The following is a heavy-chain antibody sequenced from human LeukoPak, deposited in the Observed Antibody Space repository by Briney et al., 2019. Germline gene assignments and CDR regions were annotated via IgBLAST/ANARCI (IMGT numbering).Heavy chain of an antibody. V-gene: IGHV3-74*01. CDR2: INSDGSST. J-gene: IGHJ5*02. Sequence: GGSLRLSCAASGFTFSSYVMHWVRQAPGKGLVWVSRINSDGSSTSYADSVKGRFTISRDNAKNTLYLQMNSLRAEDTAVYYCAKDLTHSYDYVWGSYHFGLNNWFDPWGQGTLVTVSS. CDR1: GFTFSSYV. D-gene: IGHD3-16*02. CDR3: AKDLTHSYDYVWGSYHFGLNNWFDP.